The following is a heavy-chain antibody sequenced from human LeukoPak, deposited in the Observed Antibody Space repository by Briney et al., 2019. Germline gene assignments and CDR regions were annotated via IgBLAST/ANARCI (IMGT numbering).Heavy chain of an antibody. D-gene: IGHD4-17*01. CDR3: ARGGRRYYGDYRVYFDY. Sequence: KTSETLSLTCTVSGGSISSYYWSWIRQPAGKGLEWIGRIYTSGSTNYNPSLKSRVTMSVDTSKNQFSLKLSSVTAADTAVYYCARGGRRYYGDYRVYFDYWGQGTLVTASS. CDR2: IYTSGST. V-gene: IGHV4-4*07. CDR1: GGSISSYY. J-gene: IGHJ4*02.